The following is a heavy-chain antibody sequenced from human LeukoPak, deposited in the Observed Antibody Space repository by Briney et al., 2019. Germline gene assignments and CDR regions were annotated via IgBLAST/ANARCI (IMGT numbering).Heavy chain of an antibody. CDR2: TSKDEIHT. CDR3: ARREYYGSGSYYSPNWFDP. J-gene: IGHJ5*02. V-gene: IGHV3-30*03. Sequence: GGSLRLSCAASGFTFSSYGMHWVRQAPGKGLEWVAVTSKDEIHTYYADSVKGRFTISRDNSKNTLYLQMNNLRAEDTALYYCARREYYGSGSYYSPNWFDPWGQGTRVTVSS. D-gene: IGHD3-10*01. CDR1: GFTFSSYG.